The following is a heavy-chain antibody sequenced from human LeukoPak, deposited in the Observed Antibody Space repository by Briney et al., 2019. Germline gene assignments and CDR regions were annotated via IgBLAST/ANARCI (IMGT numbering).Heavy chain of an antibody. Sequence: PGGSLRLSCAASGFTFSSYSMNWVRQAPGKGLEWVSSISSSSSYIYYADSVKGRFTISRDNAKNSLYLQMNSLRAEDTAVYYCARDNSPMIGGYYYYGMDVWGQGTTVIVSS. CDR2: ISSSSSYI. J-gene: IGHJ6*02. D-gene: IGHD3-22*01. V-gene: IGHV3-21*01. CDR1: GFTFSSYS. CDR3: ARDNSPMIGGYYYYGMDV.